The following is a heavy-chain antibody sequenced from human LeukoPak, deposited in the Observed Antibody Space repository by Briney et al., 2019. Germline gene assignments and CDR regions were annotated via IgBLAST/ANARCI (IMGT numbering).Heavy chain of an antibody. D-gene: IGHD3-10*01. V-gene: IGHV4-39*07. CDR2: IYSSGST. CDR3: ARSDGYGLVDI. CDR1: GGSISSYY. Sequence: TSETLSLTCTVSGGSISSYYWGWIRQPPGKTLEWIGSIYSSGSTYYNSSLQSRVIIIIDTPKNHFSLTLSSVTAADTAVYYCARSDGYGLVDIWGQGTMVTVSS. J-gene: IGHJ3*02.